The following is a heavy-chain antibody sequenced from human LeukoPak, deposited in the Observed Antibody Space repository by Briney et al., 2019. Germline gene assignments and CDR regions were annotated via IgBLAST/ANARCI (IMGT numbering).Heavy chain of an antibody. CDR3: AKDRNDYVWGSYPYEDY. D-gene: IGHD3-16*02. J-gene: IGHJ4*02. Sequence: GGSLRLSCAASGFTFSSYGMHWVRQAPGKGLEWVAVISYDGSNKYYADSVKGRFTISRDNSKNTLYLQMNSLRAEDTAVYYCAKDRNDYVWGSYPYEDYWGQGTLVTVSS. CDR2: ISYDGSNK. V-gene: IGHV3-30*18. CDR1: GFTFSSYG.